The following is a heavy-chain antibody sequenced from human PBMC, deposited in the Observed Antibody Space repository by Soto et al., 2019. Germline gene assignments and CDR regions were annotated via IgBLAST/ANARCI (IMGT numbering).Heavy chain of an antibody. D-gene: IGHD3-22*01. J-gene: IGHJ4*02. CDR3: ARITYYDSPRYYLPFDD. CDR1: EFTFSSYW. V-gene: IGHV3-74*01. Sequence: PGGSLRLSCAASEFTFSSYWMHWVRQVPGKGLEWVSRISSDGSSKDYADSVKGRFTISRDNAKDTLYLQMNSLRAEDTAVYYCARITYYDSPRYYLPFDDWGQGALVTVSS. CDR2: ISSDGSSK.